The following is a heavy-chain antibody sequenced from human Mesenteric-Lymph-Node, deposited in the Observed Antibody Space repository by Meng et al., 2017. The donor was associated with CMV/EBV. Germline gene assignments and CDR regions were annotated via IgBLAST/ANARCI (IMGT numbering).Heavy chain of an antibody. D-gene: IGHD1-14*01. V-gene: IGHV6-1*01. J-gene: IGHJ4*02. Sequence: CAISGDRVSSNNAAWNWIRQSPSRGLEWLGRTYYRSKWFNDYAVSVKSRITINPDTSKNQFSLHLNSVIPEDTAVYYCSRDTTALDYWGQGTLVTVSS. CDR3: SRDTTALDY. CDR2: TYYRSKWFN. CDR1: GDRVSSNNAA.